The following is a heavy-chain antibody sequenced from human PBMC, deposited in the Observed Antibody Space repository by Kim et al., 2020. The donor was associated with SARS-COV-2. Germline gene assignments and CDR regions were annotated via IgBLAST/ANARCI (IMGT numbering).Heavy chain of an antibody. CDR2: IYYSGST. CDR1: GGSISSYY. V-gene: IGHV4-59*01. D-gene: IGHD3-22*01. CDR3: ARALWDSSGYCFDY. Sequence: SETLSLTCTVSGGSISSYYWSWIRQPPGKGLEWIGYIYYSGSTNYNPSLKSRVTISVDTSKNQFSLKLSSVTAADTAVYYCARALWDSSGYCFDYWGQGTLVTVSS. J-gene: IGHJ4*02.